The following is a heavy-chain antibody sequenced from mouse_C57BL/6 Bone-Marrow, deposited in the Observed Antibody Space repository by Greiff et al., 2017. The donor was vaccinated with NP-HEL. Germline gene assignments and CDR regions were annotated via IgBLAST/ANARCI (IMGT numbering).Heavy chain of an antibody. V-gene: IGHV1-75*01. Sequence: QVQLKESGPELVKPGASVKISCKASGYTFTDYYINWVKQRPGQGLEWIGWIFPGSGSTYYNEKFKGKATLTVDKSSSTAYMLLSSLTSEDSAVYCCARGDLIYYYGSSLTYAMDYWGQGTSVTVSS. J-gene: IGHJ4*01. CDR2: IFPGSGST. CDR1: GYTFTDYY. CDR3: ARGDLIYYYGSSLTYAMDY. D-gene: IGHD1-1*01.